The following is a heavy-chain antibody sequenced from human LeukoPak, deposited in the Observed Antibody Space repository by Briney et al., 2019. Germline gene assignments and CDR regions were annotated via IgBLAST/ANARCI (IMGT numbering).Heavy chain of an antibody. V-gene: IGHV3-53*01. CDR3: ARVLWNGDYPRFDY. D-gene: IGHD4-17*01. Sequence: ETLSLSCAASGFTVSSNYMNWVRQAPGQGLEWVSIIYSGGTTYYADSVKGRFTISRDNSKNTLYLQMNSLRAEDTAVYYCARVLWNGDYPRFDYWGQGTLVTVSS. CDR1: GFTVSSNY. J-gene: IGHJ4*02. CDR2: IYSGGTT.